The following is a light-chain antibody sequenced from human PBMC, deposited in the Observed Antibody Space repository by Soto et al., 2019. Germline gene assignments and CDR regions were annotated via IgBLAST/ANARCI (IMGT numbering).Light chain of an antibody. V-gene: IGLV2-14*01. Sequence: QSVLTQPASVSGSPGQSITISCTGTSSDVGGYNYVSWYQQHPVKAPKLMIYDVTNRPSEVSDRFSGSKSGNTASLTISGLQAEDEADYYCSSYTSSSTPYVFGTGTKVT. CDR2: DVT. CDR3: SSYTSSSTPYV. CDR1: SSDVGGYNY. J-gene: IGLJ1*01.